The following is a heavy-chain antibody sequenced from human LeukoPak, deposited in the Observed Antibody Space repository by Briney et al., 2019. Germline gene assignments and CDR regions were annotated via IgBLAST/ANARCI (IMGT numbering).Heavy chain of an antibody. CDR2: IYSDESSA. D-gene: IGHD3-10*01. CDR1: GFTFSDYW. CDR3: ARIRGSRNSYFGAFDM. V-gene: IGHV3-74*01. J-gene: IGHJ3*02. Sequence: PGGSLRLSCAASGFTFSDYWMQWVRHAPGKGLEWVSRIYSDESSAYYADSVKGRFTISRDNAKNTVDLQMNSLRAEDTAMYYCARIRGSRNSYFGAFDMWGQGTMVTVSS.